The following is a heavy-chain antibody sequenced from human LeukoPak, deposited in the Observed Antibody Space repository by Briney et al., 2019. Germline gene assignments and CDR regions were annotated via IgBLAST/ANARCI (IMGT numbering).Heavy chain of an antibody. CDR2: ISYDGSNK. V-gene: IGHV3-30*04. J-gene: IGHJ6*03. CDR1: GFTFSSYA. CDR3: AKDWRRIVVVGPITRHGNYMDV. D-gene: IGHD2-15*01. Sequence: GGSLRLSCAASGFTFSSYAMHWVRQAPGKGLEWVAVISYDGSNKYYADSVKGRFTISRDNSKNTLYLQMNSLRPEDTAVYYCAKDWRRIVVVGPITRHGNYMDVWGKGTTVTISS.